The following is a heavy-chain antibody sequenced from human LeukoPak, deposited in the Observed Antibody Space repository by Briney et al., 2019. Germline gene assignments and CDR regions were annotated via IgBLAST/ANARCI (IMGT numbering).Heavy chain of an antibody. V-gene: IGHV1-69*01. J-gene: IGHJ4*02. Sequence: ASVKVSCKTSGGTFSTYALSWVRQAPGQGLEWMGGIIPIFGTANYAQKFQGRVTITADESTSTAYMELSSLRSEDTAVYYCAREYCGGDCYPDYWGQGTLVTVSS. CDR3: AREYCGGDCYPDY. D-gene: IGHD2-21*01. CDR2: IIPIFGTA. CDR1: GGTFSTYA.